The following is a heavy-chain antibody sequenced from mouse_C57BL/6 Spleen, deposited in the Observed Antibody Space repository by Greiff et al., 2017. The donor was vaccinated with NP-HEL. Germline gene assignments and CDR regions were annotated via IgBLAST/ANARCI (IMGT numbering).Heavy chain of an antibody. V-gene: IGHV1-77*01. CDR1: GYTFTDYY. Sequence: QVQLKESGAELVKPGASVKISCKASGYTFTDYYINWVKQRPGQGLEWIGKIGPGSGSTYYNEKFKGKATLTVDKSSSTAYMQLSSLTSEDSAVYFCARRIRIYYYSSSFYAMDYWGQGTSVTVSS. D-gene: IGHD1-1*01. CDR2: IGPGSGST. CDR3: ARRIRIYYYSSSFYAMDY. J-gene: IGHJ4*01.